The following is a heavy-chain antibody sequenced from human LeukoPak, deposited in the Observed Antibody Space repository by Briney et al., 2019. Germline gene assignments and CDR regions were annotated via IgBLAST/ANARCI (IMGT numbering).Heavy chain of an antibody. D-gene: IGHD3-22*01. CDR3: ARASYDSSGYYFDY. V-gene: IGHV4-34*01. CDR1: GGSFSGYY. CDR2: INHSGST. Sequence: SATLSLTCAVYGGSFSGYYWSWIRQPPGKGLEWIGEINHSGSTNYNPSLKSRVTISVDTSKNQFSLKLSSVTAADTAVYYCARASYDSSGYYFDYWGQGTLVTVSS. J-gene: IGHJ4*02.